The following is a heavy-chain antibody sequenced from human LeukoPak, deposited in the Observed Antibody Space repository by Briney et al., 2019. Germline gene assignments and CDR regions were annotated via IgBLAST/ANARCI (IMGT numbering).Heavy chain of an antibody. Sequence: ASVKVSCKASGYTFTGYYLHWVRQAPGQGLEWMGWINPNSGYTDSAQKFQGRVTMTRDTSISTAYMELSSLRSDDTVVYYCARGYNWNYFDYWGQGTLVTVSS. CDR2: INPNSGYT. J-gene: IGHJ4*02. CDR1: GYTFTGYY. V-gene: IGHV1-2*02. D-gene: IGHD1-20*01. CDR3: ARGYNWNYFDY.